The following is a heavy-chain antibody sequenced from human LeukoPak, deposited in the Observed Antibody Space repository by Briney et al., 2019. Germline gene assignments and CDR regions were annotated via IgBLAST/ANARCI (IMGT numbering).Heavy chain of an antibody. CDR1: GYSISSGFY. Sequence: SETLSLTCSVSGYSISSGFYWGWIRQSPGKGLEWIGNVYHNGSTYYNPSLKSRVTISVDMSKNQFSLKLSSVTAADTAVYYCARGHYYDFSSFFYYWGQGTLVTVSS. V-gene: IGHV4-38-2*02. CDR2: VYHNGST. CDR3: ARGHYYDFSSFFYY. J-gene: IGHJ4*02. D-gene: IGHD3/OR15-3a*01.